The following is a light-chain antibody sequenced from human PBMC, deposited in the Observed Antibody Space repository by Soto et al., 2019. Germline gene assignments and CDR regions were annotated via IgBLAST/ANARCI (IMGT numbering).Light chain of an antibody. CDR2: DVD. V-gene: IGLV2-14*03. CDR1: SSDVGGYNF. CDR3: CSYSGSSTIVV. J-gene: IGLJ2*01. Sequence: QPASVSGSPGQSITISCTGTSSDVGGYNFVSWYQQHPGKAPRLMIFDVDNRPSGVSTRFSGSKSGNTASLTISGLQAEDEADYYCCSYSGSSTIVVFCGGTKVTVL.